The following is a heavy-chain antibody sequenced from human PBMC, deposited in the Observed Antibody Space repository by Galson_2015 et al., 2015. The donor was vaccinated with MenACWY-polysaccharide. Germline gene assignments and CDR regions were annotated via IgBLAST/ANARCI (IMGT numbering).Heavy chain of an antibody. J-gene: IGHJ4*02. D-gene: IGHD2-21*01. V-gene: IGHV1-8*01. CDR3: ARIIARKYTFADY. Sequence: SVKVSCKASGYKFTSYDINWVRQATGQGLEWMGWMNPNSGNTGYAQKFQGRVTMTSNSAMTTAYMELSSLRSEDTAVYYCARIIARKYTFADYWGQGALVTVSS. CDR1: GYKFTSYD. CDR2: MNPNSGNT.